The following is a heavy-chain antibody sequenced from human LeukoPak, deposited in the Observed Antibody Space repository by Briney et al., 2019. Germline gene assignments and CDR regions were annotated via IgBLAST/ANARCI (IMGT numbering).Heavy chain of an antibody. V-gene: IGHV1-2*02. J-gene: IGHJ1*01. CDR1: GYTFTDYF. Sequence: VASVKVSCKASGYTFTDYFIHWVRQAPGQGLEWMAWINPHSGGTNYAQKFQGRVTMTRDTSISTAFMELSRLTSDDTAVYYCAGMHTGSYPQCFQHWGQGTLVTVSS. CDR2: INPHSGGT. D-gene: IGHD1-26*01. CDR3: AGMHTGSYPQCFQH.